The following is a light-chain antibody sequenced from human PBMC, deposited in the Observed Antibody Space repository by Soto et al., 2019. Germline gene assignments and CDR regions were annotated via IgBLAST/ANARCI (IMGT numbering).Light chain of an antibody. CDR3: ETWDSNTHTV. Sequence: QSVLTQSSSASASLGSSVKLTCTLSSGHSSYIIAWHQQQPGKAPRYLMKLEGSGSYNKGSGGPDRFSGSSSGADRYLTISNLLFEDEADYYGETWDSNTHTVFGGGTKLTVL. V-gene: IGLV4-60*02. J-gene: IGLJ3*02. CDR1: SGHSSYI. CDR2: LEGSGSY.